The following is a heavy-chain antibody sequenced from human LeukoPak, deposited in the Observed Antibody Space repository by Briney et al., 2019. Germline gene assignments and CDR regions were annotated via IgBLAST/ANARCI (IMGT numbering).Heavy chain of an antibody. D-gene: IGHD4-17*01. CDR2: IYYSGST. Sequence: SETLSLTCTVSGGSISSSSYYWGWIRQPPGKGLEWIGSIYYSGSTYYNPSLKSRVTISVDTSKNQFSLKLSSVTAADTAVYYCASIDYGDYMAIDYWGQGTLVTVSS. V-gene: IGHV4-39*01. CDR3: ASIDYGDYMAIDY. J-gene: IGHJ4*02. CDR1: GGSISSSSYY.